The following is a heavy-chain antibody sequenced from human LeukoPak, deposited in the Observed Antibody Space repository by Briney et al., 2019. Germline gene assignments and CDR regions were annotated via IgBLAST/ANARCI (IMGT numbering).Heavy chain of an antibody. CDR1: GNSISSGDNY. V-gene: IGHV4-61*02. J-gene: IGHJ4*02. Sequence: SSETLSLTCTVSGNSISSGDNYWSWIRQPPGKVLEWIGRIYTSGSTNYNPSLKSRVTISGDTSKNQFSLRLSSVTAADTAVYYCARASYSYDINGWVPFDYWGQGTLVTVSS. CDR3: ARASYSYDINGWVPFDY. D-gene: IGHD3-22*01. CDR2: IYTSGST.